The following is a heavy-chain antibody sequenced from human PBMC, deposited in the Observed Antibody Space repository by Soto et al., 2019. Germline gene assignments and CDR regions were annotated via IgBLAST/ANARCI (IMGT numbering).Heavy chain of an antibody. J-gene: IGHJ3*02. Sequence: QVQLVQSGAEVKKPGSSVKVSCKASGGTFSSYTISWVRQAPGQGLEWMGRIIPILGIANYAQKFQCRVTITADKSTSTAYMELSSLRSEDTAVYYCARRLAYCGGDCYSGDAFDIWGQGTMVTVSS. CDR1: GGTFSSYT. CDR3: ARRLAYCGGDCYSGDAFDI. D-gene: IGHD2-21*01. CDR2: IIPILGIA. V-gene: IGHV1-69*02.